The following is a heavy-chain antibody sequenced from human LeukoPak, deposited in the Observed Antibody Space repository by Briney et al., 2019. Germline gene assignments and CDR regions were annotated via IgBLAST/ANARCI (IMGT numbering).Heavy chain of an antibody. V-gene: IGHV3-73*01. CDR2: IRSKANSYAT. D-gene: IGHD3-22*01. J-gene: IGHJ6*02. CDR3: TRRGDYYDSSGQGSYYYYGMDV. CDR1: GFTFSGSA. Sequence: GGSLKLSCAASGFTFSGSAMHWVRQASGKGLEWVGRIRSKANSYATAYAASVKGRFTISRDDSKNTAYLQMNSLKTEDTAVYYCTRRGDYYDSSGQGSYYYYGMDVWGQGTTVTVSS.